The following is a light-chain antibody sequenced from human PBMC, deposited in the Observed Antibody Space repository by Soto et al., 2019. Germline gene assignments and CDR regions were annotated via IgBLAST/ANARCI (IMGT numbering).Light chain of an antibody. J-gene: IGKJ1*01. Sequence: DIQMTQSPSTLSASVGDRVTITCRASQSTSSWLAWYQQKPGKAPKLLIYDASSLGSGVPSRFSGSGSGTEFTLTISSLQPDDFATYYCQQYNSYSWTFGQGTKVDIK. CDR3: QQYNSYSWT. CDR2: DAS. CDR1: QSTSSW. V-gene: IGKV1-5*01.